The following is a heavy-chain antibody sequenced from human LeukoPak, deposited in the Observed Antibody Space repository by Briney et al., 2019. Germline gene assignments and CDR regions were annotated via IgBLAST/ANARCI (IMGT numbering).Heavy chain of an antibody. J-gene: IGHJ4*02. CDR3: ASGRWAGRIDY. Sequence: GGSLRLSCEASGFILSTYGMHWVRQAPGKGLEWVAVIWYDGSNKYYADSVKGRFTISRDNSKNTLYLQMSSLRAEDTAVYYCASGRWAGRIDYWGQGTLVTVSS. D-gene: IGHD6-19*01. CDR1: GFILSTYG. V-gene: IGHV3-33*01. CDR2: IWYDGSNK.